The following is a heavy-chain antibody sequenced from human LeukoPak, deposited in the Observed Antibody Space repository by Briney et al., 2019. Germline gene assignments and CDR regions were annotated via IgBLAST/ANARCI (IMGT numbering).Heavy chain of an antibody. J-gene: IGHJ3*01. CDR1: GYSISAGYF. D-gene: IGHD1-26*01. V-gene: IGHV4-38-2*01. CDR2: VHHTGSD. CDR3: ARVIVTATHVPDAFDL. Sequence: PSETLSLTCAISGYSISAGYFWGWIRQSPVKGPEWIGSVHHTGSDYYNPSLKSRVTIAIDTSKNHFSLNLTSVTAADTAVFFCARVIVTATHVPDAFDLWGQGILVTVSS.